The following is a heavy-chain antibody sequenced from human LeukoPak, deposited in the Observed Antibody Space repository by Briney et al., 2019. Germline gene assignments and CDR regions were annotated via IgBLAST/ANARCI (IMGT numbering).Heavy chain of an antibody. D-gene: IGHD6-19*01. CDR2: INHSGST. V-gene: IGHV4-34*01. CDR1: GGSFSGYY. J-gene: IGHJ4*02. CDR3: ARRYSSGWSPSYDY. Sequence: PSETLSLTCAVYGGSFSGYYWSWIRQPPGKGLEWIGEINHSGSTNYNPSLKSRVTISVDTSKNQFSLKLSSVTAADTAVYYCARRYSSGWSPSYDYWGQGTLVTVSS.